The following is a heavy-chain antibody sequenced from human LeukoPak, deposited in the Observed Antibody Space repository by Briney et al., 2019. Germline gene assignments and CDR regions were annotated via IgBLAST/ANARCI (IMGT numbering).Heavy chain of an antibody. CDR1: GGSTRSDY. J-gene: IGHJ5*02. D-gene: IGHD2-8*02. CDR3: ARFTRFCTGGGCENWFDP. Sequence: SETLSLTCTVSGGSTRSDYWSWIRQPPGKGLEWIGYMSYSGSTNYNPSLKSRVTISLDTPKKQFSLKMSSVIAADTAVYYCARFTRFCTGGGCENWFDPWGQGTLVTVSS. V-gene: IGHV4-59*01. CDR2: MSYSGST.